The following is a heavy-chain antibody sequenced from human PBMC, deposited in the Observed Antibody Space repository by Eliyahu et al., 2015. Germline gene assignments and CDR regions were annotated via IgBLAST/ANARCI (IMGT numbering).Heavy chain of an antibody. V-gene: IGHV4-59*01. D-gene: IGHD6-13*01. CDR2: VYFSGTP. Sequence: QVQLQESGPGLVKPSETLSLTCTVXGGSXSSYYWSWIRQPPGKGLEWLGYVYFSGTPQYNPSHETRVTISVDTSKNQFSLKVTSVTAADTAVYYCARGARTQLLVYHFDHWGQGTLVTVSS. J-gene: IGHJ4*02. CDR3: ARGARTQLLVYHFDH. CDR1: GGSXSSYY.